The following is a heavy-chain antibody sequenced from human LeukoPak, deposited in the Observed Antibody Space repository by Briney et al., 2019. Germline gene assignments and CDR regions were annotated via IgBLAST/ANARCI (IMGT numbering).Heavy chain of an antibody. CDR1: VGSISRYY. J-gene: IGHJ4*02. V-gene: IGHV4-59*08. Sequence: SETLSLTCTVSVGSISRYYWSWIRQPPGKGLAWIGYVYYSGSTNYNPSLHSRVTISVDTSKNQFSLNLGSVTAAHTDGCYCRGLCMIRGSGSYGAYYFDYGGQGTLVTVSS. D-gene: IGHD3-10*01. CDR3: RGLCMIRGSGSYGAYYFDY. CDR2: VYYSGST.